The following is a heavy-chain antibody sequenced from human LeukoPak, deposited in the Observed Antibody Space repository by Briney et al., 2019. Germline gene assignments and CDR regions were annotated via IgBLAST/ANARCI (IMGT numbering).Heavy chain of an antibody. CDR3: ARRYSFYGMDV. J-gene: IGHJ6*02. D-gene: IGHD6-13*01. V-gene: IGHV4-61*05. CDR1: GGSIRANTNFWGWNSSNY. Sequence: SETLSLTCSVSGGSIRANTNFWGWNSSNYWGWIRQPPGKGLEWIGYIYYSGSTNYNPSLKSRVTISVDTSKNQFSLKLSSVTAADTAVYYCARRYSFYGMDVWGQGTTVTVSS. CDR2: IYYSGST.